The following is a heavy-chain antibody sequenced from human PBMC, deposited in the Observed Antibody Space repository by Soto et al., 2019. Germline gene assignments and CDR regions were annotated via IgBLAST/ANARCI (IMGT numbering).Heavy chain of an antibody. CDR2: INPNSGGT. Sequence: VASVKVSCKASGYTFTGYYMHWVRQAPGQGLEWMGWINPNSGGTNYAQKFQGRVTMTRDTSISTAYMELSRLRSDDTAVYYCARDGYSGYSGYYYGMDVWGQGTTVTVS. CDR3: ARDGYSGYSGYYYGMDV. CDR1: GYTFTGYY. V-gene: IGHV1-2*02. D-gene: IGHD5-12*01. J-gene: IGHJ6*02.